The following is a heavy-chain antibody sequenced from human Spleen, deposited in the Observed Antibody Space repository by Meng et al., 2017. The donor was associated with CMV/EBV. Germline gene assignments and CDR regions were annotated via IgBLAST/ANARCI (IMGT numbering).Heavy chain of an antibody. CDR1: GFSGGDKY. Sequence: GESLKISCVASGFSGGDKYMSWVRQAPGKGLEWVSAFYFGGTTKHADSVRGRFATSRDSSKNTLYLQMNSLRAEDTAVYYCAGYTGARSGAFDVWGQGTMVIVSS. CDR3: AGYTGARSGAFDV. V-gene: IGHV3-53*01. D-gene: IGHD6-13*01. J-gene: IGHJ3*01. CDR2: FYFGGTT.